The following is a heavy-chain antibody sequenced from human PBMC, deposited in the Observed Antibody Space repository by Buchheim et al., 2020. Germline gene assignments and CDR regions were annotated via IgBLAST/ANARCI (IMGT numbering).Heavy chain of an antibody. J-gene: IGHJ4*02. D-gene: IGHD5-12*01. Sequence: QVQLVQSGAEVKKPGASVKFSCKASGYTFTGYYMHWVRQAPGQGLEWLGRINPNSGGTTYAQKLQGWATLTRDTSISTAYMERSRLRSDDTAVYYCARGGGYDQGVYGYGGQGTL. CDR1: GYTFTGYY. CDR3: ARGGGYDQGVYGY. V-gene: IGHV1-2*04. CDR2: INPNSGGT.